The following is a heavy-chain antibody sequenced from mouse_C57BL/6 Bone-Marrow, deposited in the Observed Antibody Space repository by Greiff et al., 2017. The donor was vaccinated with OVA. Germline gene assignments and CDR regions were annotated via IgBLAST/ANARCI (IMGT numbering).Heavy chain of an antibody. CDR2: INPNNGGT. D-gene: IGHD1-1*01. Sequence: VQLQQSGPELVKPGASVKISCKASGYTFTDYYMNWVKQSHGKSLEWIGDINPNNGGTSYNQKFKGKATLTVDKSSSTAYMELRSLTSEDSAVYYCARGDGRGYYYAMDYWGQGTSVTVSS. J-gene: IGHJ4*01. CDR3: ARGDGRGYYYAMDY. V-gene: IGHV1-26*01. CDR1: GYTFTDYY.